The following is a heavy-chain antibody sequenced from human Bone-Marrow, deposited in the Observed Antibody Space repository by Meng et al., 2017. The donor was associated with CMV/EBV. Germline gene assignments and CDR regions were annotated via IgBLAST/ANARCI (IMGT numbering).Heavy chain of an antibody. Sequence: SVKVSCKASGDTFSSYAISWVRQAPGQGLEWMGGIIPIFGTANYAQKFQGRVTITTDESTSTAYMELSSLRSEDTAVYYRASSCSSASCYLVLFHHWGQGTLVTVSS. CDR1: GDTFSSYA. J-gene: IGHJ1*01. V-gene: IGHV1-69*05. CDR3: ASSCSSASCYLVLFHH. CDR2: IIPIFGTA. D-gene: IGHD2-2*01.